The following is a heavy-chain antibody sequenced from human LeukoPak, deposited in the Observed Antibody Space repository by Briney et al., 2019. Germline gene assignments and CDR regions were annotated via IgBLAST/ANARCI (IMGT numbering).Heavy chain of an antibody. Sequence: SETPSLTRAVYGGSFSGYYWSWIPQPPGGGLEWIGEIHPRGTIDCNPSLKSRVTISGDTSKNQFSLKLTSVTAADTAVYYCARGTDRSKIAYWGQGTLITVSS. D-gene: IGHD3-22*01. CDR1: GGSFSGYY. CDR3: ARGTDRSKIAY. V-gene: IGHV4-34*01. J-gene: IGHJ4*02. CDR2: IHPRGTI.